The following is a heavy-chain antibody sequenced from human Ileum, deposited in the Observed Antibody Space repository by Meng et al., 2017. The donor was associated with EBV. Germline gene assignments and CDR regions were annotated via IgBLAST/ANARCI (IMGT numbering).Heavy chain of an antibody. J-gene: IGHJ4*02. CDR1: GFTFTNAW. CDR3: STDRPEVGAGEFDY. CDR2: IKDKNSGGTI. D-gene: IGHD1-26*01. Sequence: EVQLVESGGGLVRPGESRRLYCAASGFTFTNAWMSWVRQAPGKGLEWVARIKDKNSGGTIDYAAPVKGRFTISRDDSKNTLPLQMNSLQTEDTAVYYCSTDRPEVGAGEFDYWGQGTLVTVSS. V-gene: IGHV3-15*01.